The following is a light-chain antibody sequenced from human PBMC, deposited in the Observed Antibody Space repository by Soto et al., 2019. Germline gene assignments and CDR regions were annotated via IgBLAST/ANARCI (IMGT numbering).Light chain of an antibody. CDR3: MQALHSPYT. J-gene: IGKJ2*01. Sequence: DIVMTQSPLSLPVTPGEPASISCRSSQSLLHSNGKTFFDWYLQKPWQSPQVLIYLGSNRASVVPDRFSGRWSGTDFILRSRRVEAADVEVYYCMQALHSPYTLGQGTKLEIK. CDR1: QSLLHSNGKTF. CDR2: LGS. V-gene: IGKV2-28*01.